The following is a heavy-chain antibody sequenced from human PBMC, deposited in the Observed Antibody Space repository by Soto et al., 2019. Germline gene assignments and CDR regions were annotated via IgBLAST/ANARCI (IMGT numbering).Heavy chain of an antibody. CDR2: IWYDGSNK. Sequence: QVQLVESGGGVVQPGRSLRLSCAASGFTFSSYGMHWVRQAPGKGLEWVAVIWYDGSNKYYADSVKGRFTISRDNSKNTLYLQMNSVRAEDTAVYYCAREYGYSYGSYYYGMDVWGQGTTVTVSS. CDR1: GFTFSSYG. V-gene: IGHV3-33*01. J-gene: IGHJ6*02. D-gene: IGHD5-18*01. CDR3: AREYGYSYGSYYYGMDV.